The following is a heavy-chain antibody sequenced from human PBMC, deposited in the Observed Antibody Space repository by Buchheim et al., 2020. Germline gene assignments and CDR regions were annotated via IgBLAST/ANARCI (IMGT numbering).Heavy chain of an antibody. CDR3: AREVPTVISDY. CDR1: GFKFSDYS. CDR2: IDSSSRTI. Sequence: EVQLVESGGDLVQPGGSLRLSCVVSGFKFSDYSMNWVRQAPGKGLEWISYIDSSSRTIYYEDSVKGRFTVSRDNAKNSLYLQMNSLTNDDAAVYYCAREVPTVISDYWGQGTL. D-gene: IGHD4-17*01. V-gene: IGHV3-48*02. J-gene: IGHJ4*02.